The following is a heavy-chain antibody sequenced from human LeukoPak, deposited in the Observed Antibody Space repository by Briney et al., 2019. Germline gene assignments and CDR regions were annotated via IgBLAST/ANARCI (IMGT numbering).Heavy chain of an antibody. J-gene: IGHJ4*02. CDR2: TSGSGQIT. Sequence: GGSLRLSCAASGFTLGNYAMSWVRQTPGKGLEWVSVTSGSGQITSHAESVKGRFTISRDNSRNAVYLRMNSLRAEDTAVYYCAGDRGYFDSRGQGTLVTVSS. V-gene: IGHV3-23*01. CDR1: GFTLGNYA. CDR3: AGDRGYFDS.